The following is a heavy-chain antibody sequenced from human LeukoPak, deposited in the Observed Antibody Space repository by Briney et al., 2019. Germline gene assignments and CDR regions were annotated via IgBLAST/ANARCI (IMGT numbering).Heavy chain of an antibody. J-gene: IGHJ4*02. CDR2: ITDTGDAT. CDR1: GFTFRSHA. CDR3: AKSDCGSDGCKLYDY. V-gene: IGHV3-23*01. D-gene: IGHD2-21*01. Sequence: GGSLRLSCAATGFTFRSHAMNWVRQAPGKGLEWVSSITDTGDATGYTESVKGRFTISRDNSKGTVWLQMNSLRAEDTAIYYCAKSDCGSDGCKLYDYWAQGTQVTVSS.